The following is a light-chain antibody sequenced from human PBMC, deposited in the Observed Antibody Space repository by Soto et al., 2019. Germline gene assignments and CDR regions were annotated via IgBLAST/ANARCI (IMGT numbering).Light chain of an antibody. CDR3: QHYDHPPPLS. CDR1: QDIRNY. CDR2: DAS. Sequence: DLQMTQSPSSLSASVGDRVTITCQASQDIRNYLNWYQQKPGKAPNLLIYDASNLRAGVPSRFSGSGSGTEFTFTISSLQPEDIATYYCQHYDHPPPLSFGGGTKVEIK. J-gene: IGKJ4*01. V-gene: IGKV1-33*01.